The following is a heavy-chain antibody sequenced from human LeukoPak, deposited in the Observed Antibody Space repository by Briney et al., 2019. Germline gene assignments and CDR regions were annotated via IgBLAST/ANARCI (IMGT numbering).Heavy chain of an antibody. J-gene: IGHJ6*02. D-gene: IGHD3-10*01. V-gene: IGHV3-23*01. CDR3: AKDWNSGASHYYYGMDV. CDR2: ISGSGGST. CDR1: GFTFSSYA. Sequence: GGSLRLSCAASGFTFSSYAMSWVRQAPGKGLEWVSAISGSGGSTYYADSVKGRCTISRDNSKNTLYLQLNSLRAEVTAVYYCAKDWNSGASHYYYGMDVWGQGTTVTVSS.